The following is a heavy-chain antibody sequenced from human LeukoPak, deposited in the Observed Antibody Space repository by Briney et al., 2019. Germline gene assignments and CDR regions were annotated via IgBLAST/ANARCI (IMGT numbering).Heavy chain of an antibody. CDR2: IIPIFGTA. CDR3: ARDSKEGSQGYYYYYMDV. Sequence: SVTVSCKASGGTFSSYAISWVRQAPGQGLEWMGGIIPIFGTANYAQKFQGRVTITADKSTSTAYMELSSLRSEDTAVYYCARDSKEGSQGYYYYYMDVWGKGTTVTVSS. V-gene: IGHV1-69*06. CDR1: GGTFSSYA. J-gene: IGHJ6*03. D-gene: IGHD4-11*01.